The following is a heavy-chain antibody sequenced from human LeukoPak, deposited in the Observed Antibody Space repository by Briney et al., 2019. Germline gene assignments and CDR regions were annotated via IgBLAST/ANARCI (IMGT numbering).Heavy chain of an antibody. CDR2: IYYSGST. CDR1: GGSMTSNTYY. Sequence: PSETLSLTCTVSGGSMTSNTYYWGWIRQPPGKGLEWIGSIYYSGSTYYNSSLKSRVTISVDTSKNQFSLKLNSVTAADTAVYFCARRGGYCNSTSCYGMRRGAFDIWGQGTMVTVSS. D-gene: IGHD2-2*01. V-gene: IGHV4-39*07. J-gene: IGHJ3*02. CDR3: ARRGGYCNSTSCYGMRRGAFDI.